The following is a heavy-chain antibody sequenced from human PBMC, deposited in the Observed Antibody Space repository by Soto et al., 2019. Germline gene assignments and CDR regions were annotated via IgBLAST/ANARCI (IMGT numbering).Heavy chain of an antibody. CDR1: GYTFTAYG. CDR3: ARRMGRFLQWRFDY. CDR2: ISGNNVDT. Sequence: QVQLVQSGAEVRKPGASVKVSCKSSGYTFTAYGLSWVRQAPGQGLEWMGWISGNNVDTKYAQRFQGRVTTTTDSSTSTADMELRSLRSDDTAVYYCARRMGRFLQWRFDYWGQGTLVTVSS. D-gene: IGHD3-3*01. V-gene: IGHV1-18*04. J-gene: IGHJ4*02.